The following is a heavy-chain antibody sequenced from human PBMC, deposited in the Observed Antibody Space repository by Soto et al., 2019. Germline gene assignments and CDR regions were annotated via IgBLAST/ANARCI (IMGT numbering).Heavy chain of an antibody. J-gene: IGHJ4*02. V-gene: IGHV3-23*01. D-gene: IGHD3-10*01. CDR3: ANGRATYGLLTHDY. CDR2: LTGSSSNI. Sequence: GGSLRLSCAASGFSFRNYAMSWVRQAPGKGLEWISTLTGSSSNIYYADSVRGRFAISRDNSRNTLYLQMNSLTAEDTAVYYCANGRATYGLLTHDYWGQGTLVTVSS. CDR1: GFSFRNYA.